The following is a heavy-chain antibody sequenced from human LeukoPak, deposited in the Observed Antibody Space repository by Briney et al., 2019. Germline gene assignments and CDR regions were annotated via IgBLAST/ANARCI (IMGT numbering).Heavy chain of an antibody. CDR2: IKQDGSEK. V-gene: IGHV3-7*01. CDR3: ARDLGAMDV. J-gene: IGHJ6*02. CDR1: GFILNNSW. Sequence: PGGSLRLSCAASGFILNNSWMTWVRQAPGKGLEWVANIKQDGSEKFYVDSVKGRFTISRDNAKNSLYLQMNSLRDEDTAVYYCARDLGAMDVWGQGTTVTVSS. D-gene: IGHD3-16*01.